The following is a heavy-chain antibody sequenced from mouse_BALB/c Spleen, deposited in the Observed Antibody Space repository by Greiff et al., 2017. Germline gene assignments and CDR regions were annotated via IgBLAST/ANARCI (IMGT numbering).Heavy chain of an antibody. CDR2: IDPETGGT. Sequence: LVGPGASVTLSCKASGYTFTDYEMHWVKQTPVHGLEWIGAIDPETGGTAYNQKFKGKATLTADKSSSTAYMELRSLTSEDSAVYYCTRWGGGDYWGQGTTLTVSS. V-gene: IGHV1-15*01. J-gene: IGHJ2*01. CDR3: TRWGGGDY. D-gene: IGHD1-1*02. CDR1: GYTFTDYE.